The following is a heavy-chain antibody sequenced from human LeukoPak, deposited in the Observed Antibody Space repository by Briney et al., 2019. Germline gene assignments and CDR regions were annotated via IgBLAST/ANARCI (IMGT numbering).Heavy chain of an antibody. J-gene: IGHJ5*02. CDR1: GYTFTSYY. CDR2: INPSGGST. Sequence: ASVKVSCKASGYTFTSYYMHWVRQAPGQGLEWMGIINPSGGSTSYAQKFQGRVTMTGDTSTSTVYMELSSLRSEDTAVYYCAREFYPPFTMVRVSWFDPWGQGTLVTVSS. D-gene: IGHD3-10*01. CDR3: AREFYPPFTMVRVSWFDP. V-gene: IGHV1-46*01.